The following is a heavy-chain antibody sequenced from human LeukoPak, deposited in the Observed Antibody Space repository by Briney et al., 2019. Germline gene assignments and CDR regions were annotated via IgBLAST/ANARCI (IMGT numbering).Heavy chain of an antibody. D-gene: IGHD2-8*02. Sequence: PGGSLRLSCAASGFTFSSYSMNWVRQAPGEGLEWVSYISSLSGTIYYADSVKGRFTISRDNAKNSSYLQMSSLRAEDTAVYYCARVSTTGYDYHMDVWGKGTAVTISS. CDR2: ISSLSGTI. CDR1: GFTFSSYS. V-gene: IGHV3-48*04. CDR3: ARVSTTGYDYHMDV. J-gene: IGHJ6*03.